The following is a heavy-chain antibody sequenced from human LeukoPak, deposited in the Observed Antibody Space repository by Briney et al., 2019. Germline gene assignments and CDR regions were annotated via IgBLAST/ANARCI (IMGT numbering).Heavy chain of an antibody. V-gene: IGHV4-39*07. CDR3: AREAGNPLRGQMNYYGMDV. Sequence: SETLSLTCTVSGHSISGGYYWGWIRQSPGKGLEWIGSIYHGGSTYFSAITYYNPSLKSRVTISVDTSKNQFSLKLSSVTAADTAVYYCAREAGNPLRGQMNYYGMDVWGQGTTVTVSS. CDR2: IYHGGST. J-gene: IGHJ6*02. CDR1: GHSISGGYY.